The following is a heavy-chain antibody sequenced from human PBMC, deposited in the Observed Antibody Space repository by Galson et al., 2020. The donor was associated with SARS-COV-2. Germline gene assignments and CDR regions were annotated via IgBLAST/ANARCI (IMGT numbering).Heavy chain of an antibody. CDR1: GGSISSGGYY. V-gene: IGHV4-31*03. D-gene: IGHD3-22*01. CDR2: IYYSGST. J-gene: IGHJ5*02. Sequence: SETLSLTCTVSGGSISSGGYYWSWIRQHPGKGLEWIGYIYYSGSTYYNPSLKSRVTISVDTSKNQFSLKLSSVTAAATAVYYCARVEDVVMPGHNWFDPWGQGTLVTVSS. CDR3: ARVEDVVMPGHNWFDP.